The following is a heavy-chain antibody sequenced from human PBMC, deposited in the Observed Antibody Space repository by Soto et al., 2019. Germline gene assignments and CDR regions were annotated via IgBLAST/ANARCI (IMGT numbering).Heavy chain of an antibody. D-gene: IGHD5-18*01. CDR1: GFTYEDFA. V-gene: IGHV3-9*01. Sequence: EVQLVESGGGLVEPGKSLRLPCVVSGFTYEDFAMHWVRQAPGKGLEWVSGISWNSASTGYADSVTGRFTISRDNAKNSLYLQMRNLTGDDTAMYYCVKDFRRYTNGLDVWGPGTSVTVSS. J-gene: IGHJ6*02. CDR2: ISWNSAST. CDR3: VKDFRRYTNGLDV.